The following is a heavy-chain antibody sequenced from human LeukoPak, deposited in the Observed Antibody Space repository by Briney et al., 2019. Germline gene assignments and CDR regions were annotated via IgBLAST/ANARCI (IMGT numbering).Heavy chain of an antibody. V-gene: IGHV1-2*06. J-gene: IGHJ4*02. CDR3: VRDSGRAAANR. Sequence: GASVKVSCKASGYTFTGYYIHGVRQAPGQGLEWMGRINPNSGGTDVAQKFQGRVTLTRDTSITTAYMDLSKLTSDDTAVYYCVRDSGRAAANRWGQGTLVTVSS. D-gene: IGHD6-13*01. CDR2: INPNSGGT. CDR1: GYTFTGYY.